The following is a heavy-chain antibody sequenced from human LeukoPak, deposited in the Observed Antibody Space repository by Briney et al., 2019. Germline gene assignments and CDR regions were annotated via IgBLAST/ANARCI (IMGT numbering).Heavy chain of an antibody. CDR1: GGSISSYY. D-gene: IGHD3-3*01. V-gene: IGHV4-4*07. CDR3: ARDVRITIFGGRYYYYYMDV. CDR2: IYTSGSA. J-gene: IGHJ6*03. Sequence: SETLSLTCTVSGGSISSYYWSWIRQPAGKGLEWIGRIYTSGSANYNPSLKSRVTMSVDTSKNQFSLKLSSVTAADTAVYYCARDVRITIFGGRYYYYYMDVWGKGTTVTVSS.